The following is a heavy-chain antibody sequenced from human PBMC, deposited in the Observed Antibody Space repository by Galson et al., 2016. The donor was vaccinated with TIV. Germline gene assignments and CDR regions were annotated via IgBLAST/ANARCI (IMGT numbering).Heavy chain of an antibody. V-gene: IGHV1-2*06. J-gene: IGHJ4*02. CDR3: ARALVASIVDLDY. Sequence: VKVSCKASKYTFIGYYMHWVRQAPGRGLEWMGRINPSSGGTDYAQKFQGRVTMTRDTSINTAYLELTSLTSDDTAVYYCARALVASIVDLDYWGPGTLVTVSS. D-gene: IGHD2-8*02. CDR2: INPSSGGT. CDR1: KYTFIGYY.